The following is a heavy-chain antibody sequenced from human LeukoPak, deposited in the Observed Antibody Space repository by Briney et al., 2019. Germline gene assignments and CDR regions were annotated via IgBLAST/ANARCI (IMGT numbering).Heavy chain of an antibody. J-gene: IGHJ4*02. CDR1: GFPFSSYS. D-gene: IGHD3-10*01. CDR3: ARSRGMDGLRQLDY. Sequence: GGSLRLSCAASGFPFSSYSMSWVRQAPGKGLEWVANIKQDGSEKYYVDSVKGRFTIFRDNAKNSLYLQMNSLRVEDTAVYYCARSRGMDGLRQLDYWGQGTPVTVSS. V-gene: IGHV3-7*02. CDR2: IKQDGSEK.